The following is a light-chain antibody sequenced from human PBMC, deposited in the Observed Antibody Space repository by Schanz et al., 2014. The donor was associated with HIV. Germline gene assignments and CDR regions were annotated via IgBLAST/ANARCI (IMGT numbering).Light chain of an antibody. J-gene: IGLJ2*01. CDR1: RSDIGGRS. CDR3: CSYAGSYTLV. V-gene: IGLV1-44*01. CDR2: NND. Sequence: QSVLTQPPSASAAPGQRVTISCSGIRSDIGGRSVDWYRQRPGAAPKLVIHNNDQRPSGVPDRISGSKSGNTASLTISGLQAEDEADYYCCSYAGSYTLVFGGGTKVTVL.